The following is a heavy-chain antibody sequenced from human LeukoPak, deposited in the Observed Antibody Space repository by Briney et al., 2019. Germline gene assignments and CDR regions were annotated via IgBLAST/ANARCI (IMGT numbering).Heavy chain of an antibody. D-gene: IGHD3/OR15-3a*01. CDR1: GYTFTSYY. CDR3: ARFERWTGTVYLDY. CDR2: INPSGGST. V-gene: IGHV1-46*01. Sequence: EASVTVSCKASGYTFTSYYMHWVRQAPGQGLEWMGIINPSGGSTSYAQKFQGRVTMTTDTSTSTAYMELRSLRSDDTAVYYCARFERWTGTVYLDYWGQGTLVTVSS. J-gene: IGHJ4*02.